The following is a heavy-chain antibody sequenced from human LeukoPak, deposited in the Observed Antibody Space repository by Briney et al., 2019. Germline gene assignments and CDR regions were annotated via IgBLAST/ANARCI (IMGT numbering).Heavy chain of an antibody. CDR2: IIPIFGTA. D-gene: IGHD2-2*01. J-gene: IGHJ4*02. Sequence: SVKVSCKASGGTFSSYAISWVRQAPGQGLEWMGGIIPIFGTANYAQKFQGRVTITADESTSTAYMELSSLRSEDTAVYYCARDGAGPGCSSTSCYGSKILDYWGQGTLVTVSS. CDR3: ARDGAGPGCSSTSCYGSKILDY. V-gene: IGHV1-69*13. CDR1: GGTFSSYA.